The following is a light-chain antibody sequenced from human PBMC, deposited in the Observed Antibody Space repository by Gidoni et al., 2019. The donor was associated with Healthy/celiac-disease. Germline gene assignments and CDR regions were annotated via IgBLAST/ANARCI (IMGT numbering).Light chain of an antibody. Sequence: DIQMTQSPSSLSASVGDRVTITCQASQDIRNYLNWYQQKPGKAPKLLIYDASNLETGVPSRVSGSGSGTDFTFTISSLQPEDIATYYCQQYDNLLITFGQGTRLEIK. CDR1: QDIRNY. CDR2: DAS. CDR3: QQYDNLLIT. J-gene: IGKJ5*01. V-gene: IGKV1-33*01.